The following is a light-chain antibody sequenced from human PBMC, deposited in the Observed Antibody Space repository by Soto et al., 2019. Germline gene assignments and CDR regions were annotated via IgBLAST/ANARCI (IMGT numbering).Light chain of an antibody. CDR2: DAS. Sequence: DIVLTQSPATLSLSPGERATLSCRASQSVTTNLAWYQQKPGQAPRLLIYDASNRATGIPARFSGSGSGTDFTLTISNLEPEDFALYYCQQRSKWPLSVTFGQGTRLEIK. J-gene: IGKJ5*01. V-gene: IGKV3-11*01. CDR1: QSVTTN. CDR3: QQRSKWPLSVT.